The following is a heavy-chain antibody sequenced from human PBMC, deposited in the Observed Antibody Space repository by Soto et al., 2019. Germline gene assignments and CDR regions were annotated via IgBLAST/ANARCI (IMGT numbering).Heavy chain of an antibody. J-gene: IGHJ5*02. CDR2: ISYDGSTK. Sequence: QAQLMVSGGGVVQPGGSLRLSCAVSGFTLKTYAMEWVRQAPGKGLEWVAVISYDGSTKFYADSVKGRFTISRDNSKNTLYLEMSRLRPDDTAMYYCARDQSSTVITSTHFDPWGQGTLVTVSA. CDR3: ARDQSSTVITSTHFDP. V-gene: IGHV3-30-3*01. D-gene: IGHD4-17*01. CDR1: GFTLKTYA.